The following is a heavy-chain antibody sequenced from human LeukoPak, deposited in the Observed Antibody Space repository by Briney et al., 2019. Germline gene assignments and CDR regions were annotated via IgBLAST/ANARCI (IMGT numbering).Heavy chain of an antibody. V-gene: IGHV3-23*01. J-gene: IGHJ3*02. CDR3: AKIPTYYYDSSEGSDI. Sequence: GGALTLSCAATGFSFSKFAMTWVRQRPGKGLEWVSVISGSGENTNSADYVKGRFTTSRDNSKNTLYLQMNSLRGEDTALYYCAKIPTYYYDSSEGSDIWGQGTMVTVSS. CDR1: GFSFSKFA. CDR2: ISGSGENT. D-gene: IGHD3-22*01.